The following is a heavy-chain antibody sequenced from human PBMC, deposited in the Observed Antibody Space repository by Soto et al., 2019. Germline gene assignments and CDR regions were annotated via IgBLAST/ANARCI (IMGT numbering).Heavy chain of an antibody. Sequence: SVKVSCKASGGTFSSYAISWVRQAPGQGLEWMGGIIPIFGTANYAQKFQGRVTITADESTSTAYMELSSLRSEDTAVYYCARSAGAALPAAPTGGYYYYGMDVWGQGTTVTVSS. J-gene: IGHJ6*02. V-gene: IGHV1-69*13. CDR3: ARSAGAALPAAPTGGYYYYGMDV. CDR1: GGTFSSYA. CDR2: IIPIFGTA. D-gene: IGHD2-2*01.